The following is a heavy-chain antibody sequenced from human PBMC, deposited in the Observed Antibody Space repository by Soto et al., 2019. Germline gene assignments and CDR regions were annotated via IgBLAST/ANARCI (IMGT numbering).Heavy chain of an antibody. Sequence: PGESLKISCKGSGYSFTSYWISWVRQMPGKGLEWMGRIDPSDSYTNYSPSFQGHVTISADKSISTAYLQWSSLKASDTAMYYCARRRLSGPQYYGMDVWGQGTTVTVSS. CDR3: ARRRLSGPQYYGMDV. J-gene: IGHJ6*02. D-gene: IGHD6-19*01. CDR2: IDPSDSYT. V-gene: IGHV5-10-1*01. CDR1: GYSFTSYW.